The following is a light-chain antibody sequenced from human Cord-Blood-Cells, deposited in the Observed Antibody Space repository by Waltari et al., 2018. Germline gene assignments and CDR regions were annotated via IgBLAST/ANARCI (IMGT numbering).Light chain of an antibody. CDR1: SSDVGGYNY. CDR2: DVS. Sequence: QSPLTQPASVSGSPGQAITISCTATSSDVGGYNYVSCYQQHPGKAPKPMIYDVSNRPSGVSNRFSGSKSGNTASLTISGLQAEDEADYYCSSYTSSSTLVFGGGTKLTVL. J-gene: IGLJ2*01. V-gene: IGLV2-14*01. CDR3: SSYTSSSTLV.